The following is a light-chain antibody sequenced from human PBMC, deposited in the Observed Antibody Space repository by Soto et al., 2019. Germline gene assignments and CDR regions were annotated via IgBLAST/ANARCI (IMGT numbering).Light chain of an antibody. V-gene: IGKV3-11*01. CDR1: QSVSSY. J-gene: IGKJ1*01. CDR2: GAS. CDR3: QQRSNWPWT. Sequence: EIVLTQSPATLTLSPGEKATLSCMASQSVSSYIAWYQQKPGQAPRLLIYGASTRATGIPARFSGSGSGTDFTLTISSLEPEYFAVYYCQQRSNWPWTFGQGTKVDIK.